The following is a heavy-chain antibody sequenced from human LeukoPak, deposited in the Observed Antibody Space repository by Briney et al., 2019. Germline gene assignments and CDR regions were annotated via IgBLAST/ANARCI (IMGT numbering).Heavy chain of an antibody. J-gene: IGHJ1*01. CDR2: ISYDGSNK. CDR1: GFIFSSYG. D-gene: IGHD6-13*01. V-gene: IGHV3-30*03. CDR3: ARDPGSSWYPVGYFQH. Sequence: PGRSLRLSCAASGFIFSSYGMHWVRQAPGKGLEWVAVISYDGSNKYYADSVKGRFTISRDNSKNTLYLQMNSLRAEDTAVYYCARDPGSSWYPVGYFQHWGQGTLVTVSS.